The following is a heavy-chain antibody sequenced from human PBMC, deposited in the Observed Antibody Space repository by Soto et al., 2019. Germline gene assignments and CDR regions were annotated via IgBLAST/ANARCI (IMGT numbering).Heavy chain of an antibody. D-gene: IGHD3-22*01. CDR1: GYTFTSYG. CDR3: ARDRYPYYYDSSGYYPYYFDY. CDR2: ISAYNGNT. V-gene: IGHV1-18*01. J-gene: IGHJ4*02. Sequence: GASVKVSCKASGYTFTSYGISWVRQAPGQGLEWIGWISAYNGNTNYAQKLQGRVTMTTDTSTSTAYMELRSLRSDDTAVYYCARDRYPYYYDSSGYYPYYFDYWGQGTLVTVSS.